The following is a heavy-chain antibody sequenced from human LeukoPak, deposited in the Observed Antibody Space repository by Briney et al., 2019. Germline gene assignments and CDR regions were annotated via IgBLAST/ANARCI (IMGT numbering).Heavy chain of an antibody. J-gene: IGHJ4*02. CDR1: GGSFSGYY. D-gene: IGHD5-18*01. Sequence: SETLSLTCAVYGGSFSGYYWSWIRQPPGKGLEWLGEINHSGSTNYNPSLKSRVTISVDTSKNQFSLKLSSVTAADTAVYYCASEGVLYSYGFFPYYWGQGTLVTVSS. CDR3: ASEGVLYSYGFFPYY. CDR2: INHSGST. V-gene: IGHV4-34*01.